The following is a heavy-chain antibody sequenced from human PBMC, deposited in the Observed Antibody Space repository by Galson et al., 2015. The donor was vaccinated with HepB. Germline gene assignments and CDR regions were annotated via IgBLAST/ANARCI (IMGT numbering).Heavy chain of an antibody. CDR2: IKNDGTSA. V-gene: IGHV3-74*03. D-gene: IGHD6-19*01. CDR1: QFAFSTSW. CDR3: GGGAGWTIDY. J-gene: IGHJ4*02. Sequence: LRLSCAASQFAFSTSWMQWVRQVPGKGLEWVALIKNDGTSATYADSARGRFTISGDYAKNTVYLQLNSLRHDDTAVYFCGGGAGWTIDYWGQGALVTVSS.